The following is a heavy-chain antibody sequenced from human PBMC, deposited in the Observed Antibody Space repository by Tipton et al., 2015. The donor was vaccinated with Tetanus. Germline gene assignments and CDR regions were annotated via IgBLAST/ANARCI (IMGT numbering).Heavy chain of an antibody. J-gene: IGHJ3*01. V-gene: IGHV3-48*01. CDR1: GFTLSDYN. Sequence: SLRLSCAASGFTLSDYNMNWVRQAPGKGLEWLSFISSDSRTLFYAESVKGRFTISRDNAQNSLYLQINGLRAEDTALYYCARGRGSSWFYVWGQGTMVIVSS. D-gene: IGHD6-13*01. CDR3: ARGRGSSWFYV. CDR2: ISSDSRTL.